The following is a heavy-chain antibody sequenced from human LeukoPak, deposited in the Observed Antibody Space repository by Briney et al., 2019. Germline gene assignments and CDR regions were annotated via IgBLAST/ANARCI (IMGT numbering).Heavy chain of an antibody. J-gene: IGHJ5*02. Sequence: GGSLRLSCAASGFTFNNYAMSWVRQAPGKGPEWLSAISGSGGSTTDADSAKGRFTTSRDNSKSTLYLQMNSLRAEDTAIYYCAKIFHTDGYYLGEHLFDAWGQGTLVTVSS. CDR2: ISGSGGST. CDR1: GFTFNNYA. V-gene: IGHV3-23*01. CDR3: AKIFHTDGYYLGEHLFDA. D-gene: IGHD3-22*01.